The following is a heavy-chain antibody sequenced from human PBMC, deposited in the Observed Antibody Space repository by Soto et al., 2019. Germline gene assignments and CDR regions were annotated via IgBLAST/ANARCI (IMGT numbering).Heavy chain of an antibody. V-gene: IGHV4-31*03. CDR3: ARDKSNCSGGSCYTFDY. J-gene: IGHJ4*02. CDR1: GGSISSGGYY. Sequence: PSETLSLTCTVSGGSISSGGYYWSWIRQHPGKGLEWIGYIYYSGSTYYNPSLKSRVTISVDTSKNQFSLKLSSVTAADTAVYYCARDKSNCSGGSCYTFDYWGQGTLVTVSS. D-gene: IGHD2-15*01. CDR2: IYYSGST.